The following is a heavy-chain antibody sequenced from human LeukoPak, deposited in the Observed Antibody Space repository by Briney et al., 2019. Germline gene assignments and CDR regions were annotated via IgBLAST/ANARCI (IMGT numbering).Heavy chain of an antibody. J-gene: IGHJ4*02. CDR1: GFTFSSYS. Sequence: PGGSLRLSCATSGFTFSSYSMSWVRQAPGKGLEWVPIVSKTGAYTYYADSVNGRFTVSRDNSDNTLYLQMRSLRAEDTAIYYCTSQTYSGSEKYHFDCWGQGTLVTVSS. CDR3: TSQTYSGSEKYHFDC. V-gene: IGHV3-23*01. D-gene: IGHD1-26*01. CDR2: VSKTGAYT.